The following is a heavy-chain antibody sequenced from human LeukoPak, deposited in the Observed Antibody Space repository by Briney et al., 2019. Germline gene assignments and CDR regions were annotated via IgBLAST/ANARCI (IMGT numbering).Heavy chain of an antibody. CDR2: IRYDGSNK. CDR3: AKDLKRWGQLADRGFDY. V-gene: IGHV3-30*02. D-gene: IGHD5-24*01. Sequence: QPGGSLRLSCAASGFTFSSYGMHWVRQAPGKGLEWVAFIRYDGSNKYYADSVKGRFTISRDNSKNTLYLQMNSLRAEDTAVYYCAKDLKRWGQLADRGFDYWGQGTLVTVSS. J-gene: IGHJ4*02. CDR1: GFTFSSYG.